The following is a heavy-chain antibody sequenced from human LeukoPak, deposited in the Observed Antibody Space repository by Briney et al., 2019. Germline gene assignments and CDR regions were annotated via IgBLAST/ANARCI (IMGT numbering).Heavy chain of an antibody. D-gene: IGHD2-2*01. Sequence: SVKVSSKASGGTFSSYAISWVRQAPGQGLEWMGGIIPIFGTANYAQKFQGRVTITADESTSTAYMELSSLRSEDTAVYYRARSEDIVVVPASYGGYYFDYWGQGTLVTVSS. CDR1: GGTFSSYA. V-gene: IGHV1-69*13. CDR3: ARSEDIVVVPASYGGYYFDY. J-gene: IGHJ4*02. CDR2: IIPIFGTA.